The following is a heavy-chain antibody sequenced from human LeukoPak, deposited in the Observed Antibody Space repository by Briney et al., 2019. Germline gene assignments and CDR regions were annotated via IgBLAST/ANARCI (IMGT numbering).Heavy chain of an antibody. CDR3: AKDRGSRR. D-gene: IGHD2-15*01. CDR2: ISGSGGST. CDR1: GFNFRGYT. V-gene: IGHV3-23*01. Sequence: GGSLRLSCAASGFNFRGYTMNWVRQAPGKGLEWVSAISGSGGSTYYADSVKGRFTISRDNSKNTLYLQMNSLRAEDTAVYYCAKDRGSRRWGQGTLVTVSS. J-gene: IGHJ4*02.